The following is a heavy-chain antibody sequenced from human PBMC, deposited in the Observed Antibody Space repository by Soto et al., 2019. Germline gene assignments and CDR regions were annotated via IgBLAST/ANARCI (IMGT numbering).Heavy chain of an antibody. CDR1: GGSISSISNHY. J-gene: IGHJ6*02. CDR3: ATQGFGILHGLVDV. CDR2: ISNSGYT. Sequence: SETLSLTCTVSGGSISSISNHYCSWIRLPPGKGLEWIGYISNSGYTSYNPSLKSRVIISVDTSKNQFSLKLTSVTAADTAVYYCATQGFGILHGLVDVWGQGSTVTVSS. D-gene: IGHD3-10*01. V-gene: IGHV4-61*05.